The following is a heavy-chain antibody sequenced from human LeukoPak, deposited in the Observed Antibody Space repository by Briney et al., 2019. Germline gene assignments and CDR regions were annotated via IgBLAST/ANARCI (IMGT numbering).Heavy chain of an antibody. J-gene: IGHJ4*02. CDR2: ISWNSGSI. V-gene: IGHV3-9*01. D-gene: IGHD5-24*01. CDR3: AKGRDGYNGDSNFDY. CDR1: GFTFDDYA. Sequence: PGGSLRLSCAASGFTFDDYAMHWVRQAPGKGLEWVSGISWNSGSIGYADSVKGRFTISRDNAKNSLYLQMNSLRAEDTALYYCAKGRDGYNGDSNFDYWGQGTLVTVSS.